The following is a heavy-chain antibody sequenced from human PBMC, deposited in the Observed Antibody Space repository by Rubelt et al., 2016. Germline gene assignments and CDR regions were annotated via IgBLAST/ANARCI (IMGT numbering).Heavy chain of an antibody. J-gene: IGHJ5*02. V-gene: IGHV1-69*01. Sequence: QVQLVQSGAEVKKPGSSVKVSCKASGGTFSSYAISWVRQAPGQGLEWMGGIIPIFGTANYAQKFQGRVTITADESTSTAYMELSSPRAEDTAVYYGAIGGKESIAVAGIRYWFDPWGQGTLVTVSS. CDR2: IIPIFGTA. D-gene: IGHD6-19*01. CDR3: AIGGKESIAVAGIRYWFDP. CDR1: GGTFSSYA.